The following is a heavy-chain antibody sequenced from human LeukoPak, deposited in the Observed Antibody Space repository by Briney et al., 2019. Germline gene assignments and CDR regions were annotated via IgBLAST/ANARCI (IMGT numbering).Heavy chain of an antibody. D-gene: IGHD2-2*01. V-gene: IGHV1-46*01. Sequence: GASVKVSCKASGYTFTSYYMHWVRQAPGQGLEWMGIINPSGGSTSYAQKFQGRVTMTRGTSTSTVYMELSSLRSEDTAVYYCARRDIVVVPAATGGYYYYYGMDVWGQGTTVTVSS. CDR3: ARRDIVVVPAATGGYYYYYGMDV. J-gene: IGHJ6*02. CDR2: INPSGGST. CDR1: GYTFTSYY.